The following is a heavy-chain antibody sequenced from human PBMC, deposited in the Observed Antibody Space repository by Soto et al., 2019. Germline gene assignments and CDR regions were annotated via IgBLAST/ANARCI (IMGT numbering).Heavy chain of an antibody. CDR2: ISAYNVNT. CDR3: ARDKYSGYYWYFDL. D-gene: IGHD5-12*01. CDR1: GYTFTSYG. V-gene: IGHV1-18*01. Sequence: GASVKVSCKASGYTFTSYGISWVRQAPGQGLEWMGWISAYNVNTNYAQKLQGRVTMTTDTSTSTAYMELRSLRSDDSVVYYCARDKYSGYYWYFDLWGRGTLVIVTS. J-gene: IGHJ2*01.